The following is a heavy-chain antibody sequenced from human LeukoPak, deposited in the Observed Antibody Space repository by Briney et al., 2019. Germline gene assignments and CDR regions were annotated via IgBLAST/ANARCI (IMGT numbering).Heavy chain of an antibody. V-gene: IGHV4-59*01. D-gene: IGHD1-26*01. J-gene: IGHJ4*02. Sequence: SETRSLTCTVSGGSISSYYWSWIRQPPGKRLEWIGHIYYSGSTNYNPSLKSRVTISVDTSKNQFSLKLSSVTAADTAVYYCARSGGLSGSYYQFDYWGQGTLVSVSS. CDR3: ARSGGLSGSYYQFDY. CDR1: GGSISSYY. CDR2: IYYSGST.